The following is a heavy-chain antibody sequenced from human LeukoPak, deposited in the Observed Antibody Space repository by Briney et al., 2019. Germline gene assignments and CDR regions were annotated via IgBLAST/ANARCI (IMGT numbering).Heavy chain of an antibody. V-gene: IGHV4-59*08. J-gene: IGHJ3*02. CDR3: ARRGPYYYGSGSYSGAFDI. CDR2: LHYSGRM. CDR1: GASISNYY. D-gene: IGHD3-10*01. Sequence: PSETLSLTCTVSGASISNYYWSWIRQPPGKGLECIGYLHYSGRMNYNPSLKSRVTISVDTSKNQFSLKLTSVTAADTAVYYCARRGPYYYGSGSYSGAFDIWGQGTMVTVFS.